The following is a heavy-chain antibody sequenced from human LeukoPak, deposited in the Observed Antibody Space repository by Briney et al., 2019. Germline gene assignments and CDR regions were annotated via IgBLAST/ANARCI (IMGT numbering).Heavy chain of an antibody. Sequence: SGPTLVNPTQTLTLTCTFSGFSLTTTGVGVGWIRQPPGKALEWLALIYWDDNKRYSPSLKSRLTITKDTSKNQVVLTMTTVDPVNTATYYCAHNTWGPAHYWGQGTLVTVSS. D-gene: IGHD7-27*01. CDR2: IYWDDNK. CDR1: GFSLTTTGVG. J-gene: IGHJ4*02. V-gene: IGHV2-5*02. CDR3: AHNTWGPAHY.